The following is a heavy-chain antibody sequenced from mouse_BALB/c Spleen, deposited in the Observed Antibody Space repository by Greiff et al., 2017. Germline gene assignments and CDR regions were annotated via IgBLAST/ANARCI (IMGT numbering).Heavy chain of an antibody. D-gene: IGHD2-1*01. V-gene: IGHV14-3*02. CDR2: IDPANGNT. Sequence: VQLKESGAELVKPGASVKLSCTASGFNIKDTYMHWVKQRPEQGLEWIGRIDPANGNTKYDPKFQGKATITADTSSNTAYLQLSSLTSEDTAVYYCANYGNYGGYFDVWGAGTTVTVSS. CDR3: ANYGNYGGYFDV. J-gene: IGHJ1*01. CDR1: GFNIKDTY.